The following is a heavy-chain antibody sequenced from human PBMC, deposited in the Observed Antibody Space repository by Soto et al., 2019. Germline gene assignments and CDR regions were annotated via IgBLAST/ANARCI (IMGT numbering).Heavy chain of an antibody. CDR3: ARDFYGSGTYYTYFYYALDV. J-gene: IGHJ6*02. CDR2: INSDGTYT. V-gene: IGHV3-11*05. CDR1: GFNFGDYY. D-gene: IGHD3-10*01. Sequence: QVQLVESGGGLVQPGGSLRLSCAASGFNFGDYYMTWVRQAPGKGLEWVSYINSDGTYTNYADSVKGRFTMSRDHAKSSLFLQMNNLGADDTAVYYCARDFYGSGTYYTYFYYALDVWGQGTTVTVSS.